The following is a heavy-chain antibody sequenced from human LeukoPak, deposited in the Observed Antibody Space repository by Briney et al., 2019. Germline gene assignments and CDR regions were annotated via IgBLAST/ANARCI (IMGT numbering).Heavy chain of an antibody. CDR1: GFTFDDYA. V-gene: IGHV3-9*01. Sequence: GRSLRLSCAASGFTFDDYAMHWVRQAPGKGLEWVSGISWNSGSIGYADSVEGRFTISRDNAKNSLYLQMNGLRAEDTALYYCAKDCYGSGSYPDYWGQGTLVTVSS. D-gene: IGHD3-10*01. J-gene: IGHJ4*02. CDR2: ISWNSGSI. CDR3: AKDCYGSGSYPDY.